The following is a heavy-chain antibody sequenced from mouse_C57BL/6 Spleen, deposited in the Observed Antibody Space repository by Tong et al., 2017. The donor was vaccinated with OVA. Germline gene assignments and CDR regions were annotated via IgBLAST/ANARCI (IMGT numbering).Heavy chain of an antibody. CDR3: ARHAVWDYDGRAMDY. D-gene: IGHD2-4*01. CDR1: EYEFPSHD. Sequence: EVQLQESGGGLVQPGESLKLSCESNEYEFPSHDMSWVRKTPEKRLELVAAINSDGGSTYYPDTMERRFIISRDNTKKTLYLQMSSLRSEDTALYYCARHAVWDYDGRAMDYWGQGTSVIVSS. V-gene: IGHV5-2*01. CDR2: INSDGGST. J-gene: IGHJ4*01.